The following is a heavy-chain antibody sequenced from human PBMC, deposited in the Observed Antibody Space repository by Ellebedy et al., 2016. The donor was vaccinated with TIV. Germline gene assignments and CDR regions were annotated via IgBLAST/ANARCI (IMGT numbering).Heavy chain of an antibody. CDR1: GFTFRNYW. D-gene: IGHD4-23*01. V-gene: IGHV3-74*01. Sequence: GESLKISCVASGFTFRNYWMHWVRQAPGKGLVWVSRISFDGSNTNYADCVKGRFTSSRENAQNTLYLQMNGLTVEDTAAYYCASDFGGPDYWGQGTLVTVSS. CDR3: ASDFGGPDY. J-gene: IGHJ4*02. CDR2: ISFDGSNT.